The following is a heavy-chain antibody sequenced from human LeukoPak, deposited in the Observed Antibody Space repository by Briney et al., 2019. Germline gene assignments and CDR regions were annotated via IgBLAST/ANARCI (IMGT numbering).Heavy chain of an antibody. CDR2: IYYSGST. J-gene: IGHJ3*02. CDR1: GGSISSSSDY. D-gene: IGHD5-24*01. CDR3: ARHEVDLEMANDAFDI. Sequence: SETLSLTCTVSGGSISSSSDYWGWTRQPPGKGLEWIVTIYYSGSTYYNPSLKSRVTISVDTSKNQFSLKLSSVTAADTAVYYCARHEVDLEMANDAFDIWGQGTMVTVSS. V-gene: IGHV4-39*01.